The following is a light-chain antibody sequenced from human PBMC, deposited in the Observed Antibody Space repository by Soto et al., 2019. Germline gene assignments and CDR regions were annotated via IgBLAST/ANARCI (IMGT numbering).Light chain of an antibody. CDR3: SSYRSRSTVV. CDR2: DVS. Sequence: QSALTQPASVSGSPGQSITISCTGTSSGVGGYNYVSWYQQHPGKAPKLIIYDVSNRPSGVSNRFSGSKSGNTASLTISGLQAEDEADYYCSSYRSRSTVVFGGGTKLTVL. J-gene: IGLJ2*01. V-gene: IGLV2-14*01. CDR1: SSGVGGYNY.